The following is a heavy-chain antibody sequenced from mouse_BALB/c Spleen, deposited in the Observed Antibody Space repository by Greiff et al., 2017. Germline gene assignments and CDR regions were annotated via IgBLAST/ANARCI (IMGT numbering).Heavy chain of an antibody. Sequence: DVKLVESGGGLVQPGGSLRLSCATSGFTFTDYYMSWVRQPPGKALEWLGFIRNKANGYTTEYSASVKGRFTISRDNSQSILYLQMNTLRAEDSATDYCAREMPDRYLDYGGQGTTLTVSS. D-gene: IGHD2-14*01. J-gene: IGHJ2*01. CDR3: AREMPDRYLDY. V-gene: IGHV7-3*02. CDR1: GFTFTDYY. CDR2: IRNKANGYTT.